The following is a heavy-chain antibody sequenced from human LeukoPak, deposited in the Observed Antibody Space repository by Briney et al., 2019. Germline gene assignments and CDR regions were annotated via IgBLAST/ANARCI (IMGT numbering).Heavy chain of an antibody. CDR1: GGSISSGGYS. J-gene: IGHJ4*02. CDR3: ARGGSSTSWPFDY. Sequence: SETLSLTCAVSGGSISSGGYSWSWIRQPPGKGLEWIGYIYHSGSTYYNPSLKSRVTISVDRSKNQLSLKLSSVTAADMAVYYCARGGSSTSWPFDYWGQGTLVTVSS. V-gene: IGHV4-30-2*01. D-gene: IGHD2-2*01. CDR2: IYHSGST.